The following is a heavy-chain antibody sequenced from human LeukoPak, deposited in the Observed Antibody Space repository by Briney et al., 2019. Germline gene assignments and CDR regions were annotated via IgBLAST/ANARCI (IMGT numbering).Heavy chain of an antibody. D-gene: IGHD4-11*01. J-gene: IGHJ5*02. V-gene: IGHV4-34*01. CDR1: GGSFSGYY. CDR2: INHSGST. Sequence: MSSETLSLTCAVYGGSFSGYYWSWIRQPPGKGLEGIGEINHSGSTNYNPSLKSRVTISVDTSKNQFSLKLSSVTAADTAVYYCARGKAVTTFNWFDPWGQGTLVTVSS. CDR3: ARGKAVTTFNWFDP.